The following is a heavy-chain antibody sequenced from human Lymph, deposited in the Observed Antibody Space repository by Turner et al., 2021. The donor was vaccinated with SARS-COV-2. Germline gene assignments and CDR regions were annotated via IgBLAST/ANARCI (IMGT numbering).Heavy chain of an antibody. J-gene: IGHJ6*02. Sequence: EVQLVETGGGLIQPGGSLRLSRAASGLTVSSNYMPWVRQAPGKGLEWFSVIYSGGSTCYADSVKGRFTISRDNSKNTLYLQMNSLRAEDTAVYYCARDLVVYGMDVWGQGTTVTVSS. CDR2: IYSGGST. V-gene: IGHV3-53*02. CDR3: ARDLVVYGMDV. CDR1: GLTVSSNY. D-gene: IGHD3-10*01.